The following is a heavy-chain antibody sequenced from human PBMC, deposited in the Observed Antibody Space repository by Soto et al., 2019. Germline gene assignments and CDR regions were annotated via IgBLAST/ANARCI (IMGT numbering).Heavy chain of an antibody. CDR3: AKARETDYYDSSGNNWFDP. J-gene: IGHJ5*02. Sequence: GGSLRLSCAASGFTFSSYGMHWVRQAPGKGLEWVAVISYDGSNKYYADSVKGRFTISRDNSKNTLYLQMNSLRAEDTAVYYCAKARETDYYDSSGNNWFDPWGQGTLVTVPQ. CDR1: GFTFSSYG. V-gene: IGHV3-30*18. D-gene: IGHD3-22*01. CDR2: ISYDGSNK.